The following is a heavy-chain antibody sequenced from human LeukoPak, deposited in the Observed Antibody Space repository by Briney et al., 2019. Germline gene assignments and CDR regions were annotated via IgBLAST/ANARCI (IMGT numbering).Heavy chain of an antibody. Sequence: SETLSLTCTVSDGSISSYCWNWIRQPPGKGLEWIGYIFYSASTNYSPSLKSRVTISVDTSKNQFSLKLNSVTAADTAVYYCARETYYDSSGSPSPRGMDVWGQGTTVTVSS. CDR2: IFYSAST. CDR3: ARETYYDSSGSPSPRGMDV. CDR1: DGSISSYC. J-gene: IGHJ6*02. D-gene: IGHD3-22*01. V-gene: IGHV4-59*01.